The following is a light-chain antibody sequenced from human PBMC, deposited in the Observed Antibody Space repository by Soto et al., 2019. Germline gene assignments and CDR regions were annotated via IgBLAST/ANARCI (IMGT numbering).Light chain of an antibody. Sequence: DIQLTQSPSSLSASVGDRITITCRSSQSISRYLNWYQQRPGTAPKVLIFGANSLQSGVPSRFSDSGSGTEFTLTISSLQPEDFATYYCQQNYGTPGTFGQGTKVDVK. V-gene: IGKV1-39*01. CDR1: QSISRY. J-gene: IGKJ1*01. CDR2: GAN. CDR3: QQNYGTPGT.